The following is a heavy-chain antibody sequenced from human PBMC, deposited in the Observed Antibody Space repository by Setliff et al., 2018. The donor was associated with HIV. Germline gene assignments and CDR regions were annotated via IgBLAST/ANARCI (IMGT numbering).Heavy chain of an antibody. D-gene: IGHD5-12*01. Sequence: ASVKVSCKASGYTFTDYYMHWVQQAPAKGLEWMGRVDPKNGDTIYAEKLRGRVTITADTSTDTAYMELGSLRSEDTAVYYCARGRAGIVATIDWGQGTLVTVSS. CDR3: ARGRAGIVATID. CDR1: GYTFTDYY. V-gene: IGHV1-69-2*01. J-gene: IGHJ4*02. CDR2: VDPKNGDT.